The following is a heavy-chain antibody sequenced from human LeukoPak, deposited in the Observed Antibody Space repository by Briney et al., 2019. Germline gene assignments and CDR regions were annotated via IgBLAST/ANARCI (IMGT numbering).Heavy chain of an antibody. CDR1: GGSISNSGYY. CDR3: ARARWLQLLDY. J-gene: IGHJ4*02. Sequence: PSETLSLTCTVSGGSISNSGYYWAWIRQPPGKGLDWIGSIYYSGSTYYNSSLKSRVTISEDTSKNQFSVKLSSVTAADSAVYYCARARWLQLLDYWGQGTLVTVSS. D-gene: IGHD5-24*01. V-gene: IGHV4-39*07. CDR2: IYYSGST.